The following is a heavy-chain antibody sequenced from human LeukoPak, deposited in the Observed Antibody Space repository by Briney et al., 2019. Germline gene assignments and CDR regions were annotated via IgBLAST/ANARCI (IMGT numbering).Heavy chain of an antibody. CDR3: ARVAGQQLVRAFDI. Sequence: SETLSLTCTVSGGSISSYYWSWIRQPPGKGLEWIGYIYYSGSTNYNPSLKSRVTISVDTSKNQFSLKLSSVTAADMAVYYCARVAGQQLVRAFDIWGQGTMVTVSS. V-gene: IGHV4-59*01. CDR1: GGSISSYY. D-gene: IGHD6-13*01. CDR2: IYYSGST. J-gene: IGHJ3*02.